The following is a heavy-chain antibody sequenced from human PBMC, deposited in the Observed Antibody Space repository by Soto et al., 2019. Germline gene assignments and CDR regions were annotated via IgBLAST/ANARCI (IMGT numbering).Heavy chain of an antibody. Sequence: SETLSLTCTVSGGSISSSSYYWGWIRQPPGKGLEWIGSIYYSGSTYYNPSLKSRVTISVDTSKNQFSLKLSSVTAADTAAYYCARSRGDPPTSPPDYYYYYGMDVWGQGTTVTVSS. CDR2: IYYSGST. J-gene: IGHJ6*02. CDR1: GGSISSSSYY. V-gene: IGHV4-39*01. CDR3: ARSRGDPPTSPPDYYYYYGMDV. D-gene: IGHD3-10*01.